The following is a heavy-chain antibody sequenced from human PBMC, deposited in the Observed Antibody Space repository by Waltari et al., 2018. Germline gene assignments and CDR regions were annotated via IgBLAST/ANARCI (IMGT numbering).Heavy chain of an antibody. CDR1: GYNFINYG. Sequence: QAQLVQSGAEVKKPGAAVKVSCKASGYNFINYGISWMRQAPGQGLEWLGWISRQNTKINYGDKFQDRVTMTTDAATTTAYLELRSLRSDDTAVYYCARSVEFWRNGRFGPWGQGTLVTVSS. CDR2: ISRQNTKI. D-gene: IGHD3-3*01. J-gene: IGHJ5*02. CDR3: ARSVEFWRNGRFGP. V-gene: IGHV1-18*01.